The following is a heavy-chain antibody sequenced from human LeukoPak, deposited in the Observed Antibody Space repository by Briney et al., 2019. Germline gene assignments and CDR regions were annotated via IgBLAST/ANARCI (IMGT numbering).Heavy chain of an antibody. Sequence: SETLSLTCAVYGGSFSGYYWSWIRQPPGKGLEWIGEINHSGSTNYNPSLKSRVTISVDTSKNQFSLKLSSVTAADTAVYYCARRIAVAGYFDYWGQGTLVTVSS. J-gene: IGHJ4*02. CDR1: GGSFSGYY. CDR2: INHSGST. V-gene: IGHV4-34*01. D-gene: IGHD6-19*01. CDR3: ARRIAVAGYFDY.